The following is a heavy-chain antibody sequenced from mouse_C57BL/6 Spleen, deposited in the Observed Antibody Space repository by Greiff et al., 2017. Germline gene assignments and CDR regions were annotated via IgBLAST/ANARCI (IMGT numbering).Heavy chain of an antibody. D-gene: IGHD2-4*01. J-gene: IGHJ4*01. CDR1: GFTFSDYG. CDR3: ARDYDYAMYY. CDR2: ISSGSSTI. Sequence: EVKLVESGGGLVKPGESLKLSCAASGFTFSDYGMHWVRQAPEKGLEWVAYISSGSSTIYYADTVKGRFTISSDNAKNILFLQMTSLRSEDTAMYYCARDYDYAMYYWGQGTSVTVAS. V-gene: IGHV5-17*01.